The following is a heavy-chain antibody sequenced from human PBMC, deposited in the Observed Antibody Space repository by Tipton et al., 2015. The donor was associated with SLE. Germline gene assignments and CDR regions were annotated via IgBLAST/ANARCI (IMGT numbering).Heavy chain of an antibody. CDR3: ARDLLSWDAFDI. V-gene: IGHV4-39*07. CDR1: GGSISSSSYY. CDR2: IYYSGST. Sequence: TLSLTCTVSGGSISSSSYYWGWIRQPPGKGLEWIGSIYYSGSTYYNPSLKSRVTISVDTSKNQFSLKLSSVTAADTAVYYCARDLLSWDAFDIWGQGTMVTVSS. D-gene: IGHD2/OR15-2a*01. J-gene: IGHJ3*02.